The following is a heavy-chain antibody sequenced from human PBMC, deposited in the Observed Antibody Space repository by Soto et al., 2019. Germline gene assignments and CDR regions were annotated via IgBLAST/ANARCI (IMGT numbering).Heavy chain of an antibody. J-gene: IGHJ5*02. CDR1: AGSVSSGDYY. CDR3: ARIPVDTSMIYWLDP. CDR2: IYYSGNT. D-gene: IGHD5-18*01. Sequence: KTSETLSLTCTVSAGSVSSGDYYWSWIRQPPGKGLEWIGYIYYSGNTNYNPSLKSRVIISVDMSKNLFSLKLTSVTAADTAVYYCARIPVDTSMIYWLDPWGQGTLVTVS. V-gene: IGHV4-61*08.